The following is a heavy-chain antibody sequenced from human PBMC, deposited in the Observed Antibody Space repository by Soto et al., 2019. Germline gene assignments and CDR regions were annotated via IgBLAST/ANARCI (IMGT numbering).Heavy chain of an antibody. Sequence: ASVKVSCKASGYTFTGYYMHWVRQAPGQGLEWMGWINPNSGGTNYAQKFQGRVTMTRDTSISTAYMELSRLRSDDTAVYYCARSRLSTPYYYYGMDVWGQGTKVTVSS. J-gene: IGHJ6*02. CDR3: ARSRLSTPYYYYGMDV. D-gene: IGHD3-16*02. CDR2: INPNSGGT. V-gene: IGHV1-2*02. CDR1: GYTFTGYY.